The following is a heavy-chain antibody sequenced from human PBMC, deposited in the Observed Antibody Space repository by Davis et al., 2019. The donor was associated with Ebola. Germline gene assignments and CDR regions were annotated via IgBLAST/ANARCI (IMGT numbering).Heavy chain of an antibody. D-gene: IGHD1-1*01. J-gene: IGHJ6*02. V-gene: IGHV5-51*01. CDR2: IYPGDSDT. Sequence: PGGSLRLSCKGSGYSFTSYWIGWVRQMPGKGLEWMGIIYPGDSDTRYSPSFQGQVTISADKSISTAYLQWSSLKASDTAMYYCARLIGTGLSNYYYYYGMDVWGQGTTVTVSS. CDR3: ARLIGTGLSNYYYYYGMDV. CDR1: GYSFTSYW.